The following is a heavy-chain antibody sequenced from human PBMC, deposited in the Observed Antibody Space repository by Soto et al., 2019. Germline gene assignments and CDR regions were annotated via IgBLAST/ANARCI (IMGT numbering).Heavy chain of an antibody. J-gene: IGHJ6*03. CDR1: GYTFTGYY. Sequence: ASVKVSCKASGYTFTGYYMHWVRQAPGQGLEWMGWINPNSGGTNYAQKFQGWVTMTRDTSISTAYMELSRLRSDDTAVYYCARGSSYYDILTHPGGRYYYMDVWGKGTTVTVSS. CDR3: ARGSSYYDILTHPGGRYYYMDV. V-gene: IGHV1-2*04. CDR2: INPNSGGT. D-gene: IGHD3-9*01.